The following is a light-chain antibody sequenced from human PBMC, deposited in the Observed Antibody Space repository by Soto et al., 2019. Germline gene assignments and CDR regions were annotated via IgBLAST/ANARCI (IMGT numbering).Light chain of an antibody. CDR2: VAS. Sequence: DIQMTQSPSSLSASVGDRVTITCRASQSISSYVNWYQQKPGNAPKLLIYVASTLQSGVPSRFSGSGSGTDFTLTISSLQPEDFATYYCQQANSFPLTFGGGTKVDIK. J-gene: IGKJ4*01. CDR3: QQANSFPLT. V-gene: IGKV1-39*01. CDR1: QSISSY.